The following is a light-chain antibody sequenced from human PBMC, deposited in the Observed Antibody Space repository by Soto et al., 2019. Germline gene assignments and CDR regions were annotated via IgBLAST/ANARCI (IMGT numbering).Light chain of an antibody. Sequence: QSVLTQPASVSGSPGQSITISCAGTSAEIGAFNYVSWYQHHPGKAPILLIYDVSDRPSGVSIRFSASKSANTACLTISGLKADGEADYFCPSFSPSSALVFGGGTKVTVL. CDR1: SAEIGAFNY. V-gene: IGLV2-14*03. CDR3: PSFSPSSALV. CDR2: DVS. J-gene: IGLJ2*01.